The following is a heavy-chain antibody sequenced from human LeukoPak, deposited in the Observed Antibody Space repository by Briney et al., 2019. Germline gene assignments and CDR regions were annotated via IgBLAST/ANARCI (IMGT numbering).Heavy chain of an antibody. J-gene: IGHJ4*02. Sequence: GGSLRLTCAASRFTFSSYGMHWVRQAPGKGLEWVAIISYDGSNKYYADSVKGRFTISRDNSKNTLYLQMNSLRAEDTAVYYCAKDTTMNIATGGRINYCSQGSLVTVSS. CDR1: RFTFSSYG. CDR3: AKDTTMNIATGGRINY. D-gene: IGHD6-13*01. CDR2: ISYDGSNK. V-gene: IGHV3-30*18.